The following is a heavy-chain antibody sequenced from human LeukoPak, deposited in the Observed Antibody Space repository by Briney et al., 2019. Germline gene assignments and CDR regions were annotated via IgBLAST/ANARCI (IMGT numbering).Heavy chain of an antibody. J-gene: IGHJ3*02. V-gene: IGHV3-48*01. CDR2: ISSSSSTI. D-gene: IGHD3-9*01. CDR3: ARDRSHAPSPLRYFDWLSARDAFDI. CDR1: GFTFSSYS. Sequence: PGGSLRLSCAASGFTFSSYSMNWVRQAPGKGLEWVSYISSSSSTIYYADSVKGRFTISRDNAKNSLYLQMNSLRAEDTAVYYCARDRSHAPSPLRYFDWLSARDAFDIWGQGTMVTVSS.